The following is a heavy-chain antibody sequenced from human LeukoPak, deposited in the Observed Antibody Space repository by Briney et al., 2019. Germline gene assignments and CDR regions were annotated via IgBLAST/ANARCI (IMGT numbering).Heavy chain of an antibody. Sequence: GGSLRLSCAASGFTFSDYYMSRIRRAPGKGLEWVSYISSSGSTIYYADSVKGRFTISRDNAKNSLYLQMNSLRAEDTAVYYCARAIFGVVILYYMDVWGKGTTVTVSS. V-gene: IGHV3-11*04. CDR3: ARAIFGVVILYYMDV. J-gene: IGHJ6*03. CDR2: ISSSGSTI. CDR1: GFTFSDYY. D-gene: IGHD3-3*01.